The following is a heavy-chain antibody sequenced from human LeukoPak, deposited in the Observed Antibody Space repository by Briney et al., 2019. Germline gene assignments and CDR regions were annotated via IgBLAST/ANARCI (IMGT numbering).Heavy chain of an antibody. V-gene: IGHV3-30*04. J-gene: IGHJ4*02. CDR2: ISYDGSNK. Sequence: GRSLRLSRAASGFTFSSYAMHWVRQAPGKGLEWVAVISYDGSNKYYADSVKGRFTISRDNSKNTLYLQMNSLRAEDTAVYYCARTPDYWGQGTLVTVSS. CDR1: GFTFSSYA. CDR3: ARTPDY.